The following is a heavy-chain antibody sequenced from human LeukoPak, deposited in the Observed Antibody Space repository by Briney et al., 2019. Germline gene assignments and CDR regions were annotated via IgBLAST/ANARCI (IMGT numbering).Heavy chain of an antibody. Sequence: GGSLRLSCTASGFTFGDYAMSWFRQAPGKGLEWVSYISSSGGTIYYADSVKGRFTISRDNAKNSLYLQMNSLRAEDTAVYYCAELGITMIGGVWGKGTTVTISS. V-gene: IGHV3-48*03. CDR2: ISSSGGTI. CDR3: AELGITMIGGV. CDR1: GFTFGDYA. J-gene: IGHJ6*04. D-gene: IGHD3-10*02.